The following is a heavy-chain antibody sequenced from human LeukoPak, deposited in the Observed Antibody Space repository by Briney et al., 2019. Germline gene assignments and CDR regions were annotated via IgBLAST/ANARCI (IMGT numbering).Heavy chain of an antibody. D-gene: IGHD6-25*01. CDR3: ARFPASAEYRHYYHMDV. V-gene: IGHV4-59*01. CDR2: MYYSESA. Sequence: SETLSLTCTVSGGSISNNFWTWIRQPPGKGLECIGFMYYSESASYNPSLNSRVTVSVDKSKNQISLKLTSVTAAVTAVYYCARFPASAEYRHYYHMDVWGKGTTVTVSS. CDR1: GGSISNNF. J-gene: IGHJ6*03.